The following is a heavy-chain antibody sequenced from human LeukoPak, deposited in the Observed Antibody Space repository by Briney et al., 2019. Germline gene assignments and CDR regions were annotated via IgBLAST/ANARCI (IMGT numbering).Heavy chain of an antibody. V-gene: IGHV1-8*03. CDR3: ARGTKSGLGESSVGY. CDR1: GYTFTSYD. D-gene: IGHD3-16*01. CDR2: MNPNSGNT. J-gene: IGHJ4*02. Sequence: ASVKVSCKASGYTFTSYDINWVRQATGQWLERMGWMNPNSGNTGYAQKFQGRVIITRNTSISTAYMELNSLRSEDTAVYYCARGTKSGLGESSVGYWGQGTLVTVSS.